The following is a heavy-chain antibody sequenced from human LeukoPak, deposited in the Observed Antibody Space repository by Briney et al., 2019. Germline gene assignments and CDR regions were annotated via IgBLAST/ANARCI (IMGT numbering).Heavy chain of an antibody. J-gene: IGHJ5*02. CDR1: GGSISSYY. CDR3: ARRLAGKDHSSSWYRAYRFDP. D-gene: IGHD6-13*01. V-gene: IGHV4-34*01. CDR2: INHSGST. Sequence: SETLSLTCTVPGGSISSYYWGWIRQPPGKGLEWIGEINHSGSTNYNPSLKSRVTISVDTSKNQFSLKLSSVTAADTAVYYCARRLAGKDHSSSWYRAYRFDPWGQGTLVTVSS.